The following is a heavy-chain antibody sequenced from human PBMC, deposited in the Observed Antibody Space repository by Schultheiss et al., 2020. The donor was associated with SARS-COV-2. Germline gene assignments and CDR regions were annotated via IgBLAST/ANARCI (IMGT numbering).Heavy chain of an antibody. V-gene: IGHV3-30*18. CDR2: ISYDGSNK. D-gene: IGHD2-15*01. CDR3: AKDRPTPRYFDY. J-gene: IGHJ4*02. CDR1: GFTFSSYG. Sequence: GGSLSLSCAASGFTFSSYGMHWVRQAPGKGLEWVAVISYDGSNKYYADSVKGRFTISRDNSKNTLYLQMNSLRAEDTAVYYCAKDRPTPRYFDYWGQGTLVTVSS.